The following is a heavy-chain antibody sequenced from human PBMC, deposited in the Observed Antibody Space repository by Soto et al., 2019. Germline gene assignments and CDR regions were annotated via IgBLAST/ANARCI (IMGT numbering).Heavy chain of an antibody. CDR3: ARDNTYIRYFDWLLFTQLGDDWFDP. J-gene: IGHJ5*02. V-gene: IGHV1-46*01. Sequence: GASVKVSCKAPGYTFTSYYMHWARQAPGQRLEWMGIINPSGGSTSYAQKFQGRVTMTRDTSTSTVYMELSSLRSEDTAVYYCARDNTYIRYFDWLLFTQLGDDWFDPWGQGTLVTVSS. D-gene: IGHD3-9*01. CDR1: GYTFTSYY. CDR2: INPSGGST.